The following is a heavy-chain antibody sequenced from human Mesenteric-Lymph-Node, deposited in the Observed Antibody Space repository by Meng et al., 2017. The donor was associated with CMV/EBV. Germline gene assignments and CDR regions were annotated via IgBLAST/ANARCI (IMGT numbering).Heavy chain of an antibody. CDR3: ARLSIRGVGAFDI. D-gene: IGHD3-3*01. CDR1: GASVSSGNYY. Sequence: SETLSLTCTVSGASVSSGNYYWSWIRQPPGKGLEWIGSIYYSGSTYYNPSLKSRVTISVDTSKNQFSLKLSSVTAADTAVYYCARLSIRGVGAFDIWGQGTMVTVSS. J-gene: IGHJ3*02. V-gene: IGHV4-39*01. CDR2: IYYSGST.